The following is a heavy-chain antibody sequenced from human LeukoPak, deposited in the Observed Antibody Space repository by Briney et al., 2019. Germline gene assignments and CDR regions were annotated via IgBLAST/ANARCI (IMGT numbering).Heavy chain of an antibody. CDR3: ARVSLGNNYGSGSYDY. CDR2: INSGSTYI. Sequence: PGGSLILSCAASGFTFSSYNMNWVRQAPGKGLEWVSSINSGSTYINYADSVKGRFTISRDNAENSLYLQMSSLRAEDTAVYYCARVSLGNNYGSGSYDYWGQGTLVTVSS. V-gene: IGHV3-21*01. CDR1: GFTFSSYN. J-gene: IGHJ4*02. D-gene: IGHD3-10*01.